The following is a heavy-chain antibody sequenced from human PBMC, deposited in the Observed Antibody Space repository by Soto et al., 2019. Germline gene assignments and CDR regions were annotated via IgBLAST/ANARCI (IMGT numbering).Heavy chain of an antibody. V-gene: IGHV4-39*01. CDR1: GGSISSSEYD. CDR2: VYHSGSI. CDR3: VVGVRGAINISPDVFDI. D-gene: IGHD3-10*01. Sequence: PXETLSFPCLVSGGSISSSEYDWGWIRQPPGKGLEWIVSVYHSGSIYYNPSLKSRVTIFVDTPKNQFSLKLTSVIAADPAVYYCVVGVRGAINISPDVFDIWGQGTMVTVSS. J-gene: IGHJ3*02.